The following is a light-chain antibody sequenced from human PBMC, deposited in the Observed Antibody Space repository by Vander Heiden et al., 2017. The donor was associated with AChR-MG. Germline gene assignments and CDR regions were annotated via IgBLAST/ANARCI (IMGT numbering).Light chain of an antibody. Sequence: SSELTQDPAVSVALGQTVTITCQGDSRRYHYASWYQKKPGQAPRRGVYGKNNRHSGVPDRVSGSSPGKNDSFTITGAQASDEADEYCGSRDQSGDGLFGGGTKLTVL. CDR3: GSRDQSGDGL. V-gene: IGLV3-19*01. J-gene: IGLJ2*01. CDR1: SRRYHY. CDR2: GKN.